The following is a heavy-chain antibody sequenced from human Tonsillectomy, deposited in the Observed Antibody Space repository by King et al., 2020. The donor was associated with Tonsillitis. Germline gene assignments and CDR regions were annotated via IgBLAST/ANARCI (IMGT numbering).Heavy chain of an antibody. J-gene: IGHJ4*02. CDR1: GGSISSGAYS. D-gene: IGHD1-26*01. Sequence: QLQESGSGLVKPSQTLSLTCAVSGGSISSGAYSWSWIRQSPGKGLEWIGYIYHSGSTYYNPSLKSRVTISVDSSKNQFSLKLSSVTAADTAVYYCARSYRYSERVEPNFAYWGQRTLVTVSS. CDR2: IYHSGST. V-gene: IGHV4-30-2*06. CDR3: ARSYRYSERVEPNFAY.